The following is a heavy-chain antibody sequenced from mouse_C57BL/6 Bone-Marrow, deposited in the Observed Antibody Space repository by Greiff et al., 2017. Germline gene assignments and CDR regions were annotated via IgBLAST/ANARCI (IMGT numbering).Heavy chain of an antibody. Sequence: VQLQQPGAELVKPGASVKLSCKASGYTFTSYWMHWVKQRPGQGLEWIGMIHPNSGSTNYNEKFKSKATLTVDKSSSTAYMQLSSLTSEDSAVYYCARERNYYGSRYYAMDYWGQGTSGTVSS. J-gene: IGHJ4*01. CDR2: IHPNSGST. CDR1: GYTFTSYW. V-gene: IGHV1-64*01. D-gene: IGHD1-1*01. CDR3: ARERNYYGSRYYAMDY.